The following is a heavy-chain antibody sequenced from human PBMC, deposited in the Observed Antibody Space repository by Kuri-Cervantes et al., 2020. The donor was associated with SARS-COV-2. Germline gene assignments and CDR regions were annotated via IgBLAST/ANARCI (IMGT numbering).Heavy chain of an antibody. D-gene: IGHD3-3*01. CDR1: GYTLTELS. CDR3: ARSYDFWSGPSGSAFDI. J-gene: IGHJ3*02. V-gene: IGHV1-46*01. CDR2: INPSGGST. Sequence: ASVKVSCKVSGYTLTELSMHWVRQAPGQGLEWMGIINPSGGSTSYAQKLQGRVTMTTDTSTSTAYMELRSLRSDDTAVYYCARSYDFWSGPSGSAFDIWGQGTIVTVSS.